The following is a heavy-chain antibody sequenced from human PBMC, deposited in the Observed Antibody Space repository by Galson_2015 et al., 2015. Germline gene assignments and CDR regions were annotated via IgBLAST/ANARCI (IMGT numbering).Heavy chain of an antibody. J-gene: IGHJ6*02. CDR1: GFTFSSYG. CDR2: ISYDGSNK. Sequence: SLRLSCAASGFTFSSYGMHWVRQAPGKGLEWVAVISYDGSNKYYADSVKGRFTISRDNSKNTLYLQMNSLRAEDTAVYYCAKVSRVTTFLAELYYYGMDVWGQGTTVTVSS. V-gene: IGHV3-30*18. CDR3: AKVSRVTTFLAELYYYGMDV. D-gene: IGHD4-17*01.